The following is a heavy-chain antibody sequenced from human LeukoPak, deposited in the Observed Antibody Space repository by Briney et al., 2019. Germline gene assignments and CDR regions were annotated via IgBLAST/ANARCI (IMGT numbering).Heavy chain of an antibody. V-gene: IGHV3-48*03. D-gene: IGHD5-12*01. Sequence: PGGSLRLSCAASGFTFSSYEMNWVRQAPGKGLEWVSYISSSGSTIYYADSVKGRFTISRDNAKNSLYLQINSLRAEDTAMYYCARESSPFYSGYDLKAFDYWGQGTLVTVSS. CDR1: GFTFSSYE. CDR2: ISSSGSTI. J-gene: IGHJ4*02. CDR3: ARESSPFYSGYDLKAFDY.